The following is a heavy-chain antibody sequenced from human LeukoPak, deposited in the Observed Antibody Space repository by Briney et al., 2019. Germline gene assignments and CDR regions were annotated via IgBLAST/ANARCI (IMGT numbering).Heavy chain of an antibody. CDR3: TRGAGWLIDY. V-gene: IGHV4-59*01. D-gene: IGHD3-16*01. CDR2: FHNSGTS. CDR1: DDSISDYY. J-gene: IGHJ4*02. Sequence: SETLSLTCTVSDDSISDYYRGWIRQPPGKGLEWIGYFHNSGTSTYNPSLKSRVTISADTSKNQSSLKLNSLTTADTAVYYCTRGAGWLIDYWGQGILVTVSS.